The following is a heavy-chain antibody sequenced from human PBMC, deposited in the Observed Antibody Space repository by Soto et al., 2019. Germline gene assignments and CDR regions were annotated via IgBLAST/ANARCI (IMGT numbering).Heavy chain of an antibody. CDR1: GYTFTNYG. CDR3: ARGVGSGSYYNQYNWFDP. J-gene: IGHJ5*02. Sequence: ASVKVSCKASGYTFTNYGISWVRQAPGQGLEWMGWINVYNGNTKYAQKVQGRVTMTTDTSTSTAYMQLRSLRSDDTAVYYCARGVGSGSYYNQYNWFDPWGQGTLVTVSS. CDR2: INVYNGNT. D-gene: IGHD3-10*01. V-gene: IGHV1-18*01.